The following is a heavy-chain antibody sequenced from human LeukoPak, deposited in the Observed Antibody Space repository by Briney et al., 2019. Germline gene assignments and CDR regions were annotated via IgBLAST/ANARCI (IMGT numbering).Heavy chain of an antibody. CDR3: ARTDNSGYFDY. V-gene: IGHV4-59*01. Sequence: SETLSLTCSVSGGSITSYYWSWIRQPPGKGLEWIGYIYYTGNTNYNPSLKSRVTVSVDTSKNQFSLKLSSVTAADTAVNYCARTDNSGYFDYWGQGTLATVSS. J-gene: IGHJ4*02. D-gene: IGHD3-22*01. CDR2: IYYTGNT. CDR1: GGSITSYY.